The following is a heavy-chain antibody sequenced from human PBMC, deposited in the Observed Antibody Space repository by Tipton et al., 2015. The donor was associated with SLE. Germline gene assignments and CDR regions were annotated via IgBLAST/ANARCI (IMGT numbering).Heavy chain of an antibody. D-gene: IGHD1-14*01. V-gene: IGHV4-34*01. CDR1: GGSFSGYY. CDR3: ARATGNWYFDL. J-gene: IGHJ2*01. Sequence: TLSLTCAVYGGSFSGYYWSWIRQPPGKGLEWIGGINHSGSTNYNPSLKSRVTISVDTSKNQFSLKLSSVTAADTAVYYCARATGNWYFDLWGRGTLVTVSS. CDR2: INHSGST.